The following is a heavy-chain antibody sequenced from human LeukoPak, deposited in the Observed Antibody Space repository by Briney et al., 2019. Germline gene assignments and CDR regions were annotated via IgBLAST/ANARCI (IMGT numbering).Heavy chain of an antibody. CDR3: AISSYYRVWFDP. CDR2: IYHNGNT. CDR1: GTSISGSDW. D-gene: IGHD6-6*01. V-gene: IGHV4-4*02. J-gene: IGHJ5*02. Sequence: SETLSLTCVVSGTSISGSDWWSWVRQPPGKGLEWIGEIYHNGNTNYNPSLKSRVTISVDKSKNQFSLMLTSVTAADTAVYYCAISSYYRVWFDPWGQGTLVTVSS.